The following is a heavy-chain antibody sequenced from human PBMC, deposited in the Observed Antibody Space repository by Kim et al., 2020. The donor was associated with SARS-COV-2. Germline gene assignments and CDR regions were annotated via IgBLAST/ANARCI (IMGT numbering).Heavy chain of an antibody. D-gene: IGHD4-17*01. J-gene: IGHJ4*02. CDR1: GFTFSSYS. CDR2: ISSSSSYI. Sequence: GGSLRLSCAASGFTFSSYSMNWVRQAPGKGLEWVSSISSSSSYIYYADSVKGRFTISRDNAKNSLYLQMNSLRAEDTAVYYCARESATTVTTMGYWGQGTLVTVSS. V-gene: IGHV3-21*01. CDR3: ARESATTVTTMGY.